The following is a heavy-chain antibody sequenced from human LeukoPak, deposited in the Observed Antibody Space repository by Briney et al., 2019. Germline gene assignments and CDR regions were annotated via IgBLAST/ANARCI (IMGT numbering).Heavy chain of an antibody. Sequence: ASVKVSCKASGFTLTDYIHWVRQDPRQGLQWMGWIKPNSGDTDYAQKFQGRVTMTRDTSISTVYMELSSLRSDDTAVYYCARADSVPAGDYHYWYMDVWGKGTTITVSS. V-gene: IGHV1-2*02. CDR2: IKPNSGDT. J-gene: IGHJ6*03. D-gene: IGHD2-2*01. CDR1: GFTLTDY. CDR3: ARADSVPAGDYHYWYMDV.